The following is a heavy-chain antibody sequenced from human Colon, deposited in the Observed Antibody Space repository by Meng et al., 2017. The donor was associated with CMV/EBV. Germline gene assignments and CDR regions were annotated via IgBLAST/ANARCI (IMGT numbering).Heavy chain of an antibody. V-gene: IGHV6-1*01. J-gene: IGHJ4*02. D-gene: IGHD3-16*01. CDR1: GDTVSSNIAA. CDR2: TYYMSKWFT. CDR3: ARGWGSYYFDY. Sequence: HVQQQQSRQVLRRPSSTLPPSCAISGDTVSSNIAAWAWIRQSPSRVLEWLGETYYMSKWFTQYAESVESRITINPDTSKNQFSLQLKSVTPEDTAVYYCARGWGSYYFDYWGQGTLVTVSS.